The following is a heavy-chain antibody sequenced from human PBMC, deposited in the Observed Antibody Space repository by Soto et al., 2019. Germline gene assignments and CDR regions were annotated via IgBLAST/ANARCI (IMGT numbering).Heavy chain of an antibody. D-gene: IGHD3-10*01. Sequence: QLQLQESGPGLVKPSETLSLTCTVYGGSISSSSYYWGWIRQPPGKGLEWIGSIYYSGSTYYNPSLKSRVTISVDTSKNQFSLKLSSVTAADTAVYYCATLWFGESPYWGQGTLVTVSS. V-gene: IGHV4-39*01. CDR3: ATLWFGESPY. CDR2: IYYSGST. CDR1: GGSISSSSYY. J-gene: IGHJ4*02.